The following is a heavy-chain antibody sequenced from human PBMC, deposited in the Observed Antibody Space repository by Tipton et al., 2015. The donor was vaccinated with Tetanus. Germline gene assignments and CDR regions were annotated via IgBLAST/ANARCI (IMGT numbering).Heavy chain of an antibody. CDR3: ARDFYYYDISSYSYGPGDY. Sequence: SLRLSCAASGFTFSSYGMHWVRQAPGKGLEWVAVISYDGRDNYYADSVKSRFTISRDNSKNTLYLQMNSLTTEDTAVYYCARDFYYYDISSYSYGPGDYWGQGTLVTVSS. CDR2: ISYDGRDN. J-gene: IGHJ4*02. CDR1: GFTFSSYG. V-gene: IGHV3-30*03. D-gene: IGHD3-22*01.